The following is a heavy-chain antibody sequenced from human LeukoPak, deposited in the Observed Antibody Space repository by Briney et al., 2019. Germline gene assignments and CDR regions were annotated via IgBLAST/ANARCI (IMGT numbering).Heavy chain of an antibody. D-gene: IGHD3-22*01. CDR2: IYYSGST. V-gene: IGHV4-59*01. CDR1: GGSISSYY. J-gene: IGHJ4*02. Sequence: SETLSLTCTVSGGSISSYYWSWIRQPPGKGLEWIGYIYYSGSTNYNPSLKSRVTISVDTSKNQFSLKLSSVTAADTAVYYCARGGYYDSSGPKHLYDWGQGILVT. CDR3: ARGGYYDSSGPKHLYD.